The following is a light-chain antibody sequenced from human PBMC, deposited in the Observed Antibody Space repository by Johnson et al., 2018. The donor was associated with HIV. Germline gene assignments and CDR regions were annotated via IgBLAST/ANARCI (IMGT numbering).Light chain of an antibody. J-gene: IGLJ1*01. V-gene: IGLV1-51*02. Sequence: QSVLTQPPSVSAAPGQKASISCSGSSSNIGDNYVSWYQQVPGTAPKLLIYEDTQRPPGIPDRFSGSKSGTSATLAITGLQTWDEAYYYCGTWDSSLSAYVFAMGTNVTVL. CDR3: GTWDSSLSAYV. CDR2: EDT. CDR1: SSNIGDNY.